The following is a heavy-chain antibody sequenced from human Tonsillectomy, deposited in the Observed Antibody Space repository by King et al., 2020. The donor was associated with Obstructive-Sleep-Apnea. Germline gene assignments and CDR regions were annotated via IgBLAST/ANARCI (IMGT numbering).Heavy chain of an antibody. D-gene: IGHD3-3*01. CDR1: GYTFTSYA. J-gene: IGHJ4*02. CDR3: ARVPPDDDRPYYDFWRGYSGHFDY. Sequence: QLVQSGPEVKKPGASVKVSCKASGYTFTSYAFSWVRQAPGQGLEWMGWISAYNGNTNYAQRLQGRVTMTTDTSTSTAYMEMRSLRSDDTAVYYCARVPPDDDRPYYDFWRGYSGHFDYWGQGTLVTVSS. V-gene: IGHV1-18*04. CDR2: ISAYNGNT.